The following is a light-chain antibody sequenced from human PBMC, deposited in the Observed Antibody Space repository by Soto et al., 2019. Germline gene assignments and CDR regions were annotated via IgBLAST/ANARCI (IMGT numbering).Light chain of an antibody. V-gene: IGKV3-11*01. Sequence: DSVLPQSPPTLSLSPGERATLSCRASQSVSSYLAWYQQKPGQAPRLLIYDASNRATGIPARFSGSGSGTDFTLSISSLEPEDFAVYYCQQRSNWPRGTFGQGTKLEIK. CDR2: DAS. J-gene: IGKJ2*02. CDR3: QQRSNWPRGT. CDR1: QSVSSY.